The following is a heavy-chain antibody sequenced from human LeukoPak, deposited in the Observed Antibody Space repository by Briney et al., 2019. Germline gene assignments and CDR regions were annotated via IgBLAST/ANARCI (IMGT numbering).Heavy chain of an antibody. CDR2: IYSAGNT. Sequence: GGSLRLSCAASAFTVSGNYMSWVRQAPGKGLEWVSAIYSAGNTYYADSVKGRFTISRDNSKNTLYLQMNSLRAEDTAVYYCAREAYGDYGPGSAFDIWGQGTMVTVSS. CDR3: AREAYGDYGPGSAFDI. V-gene: IGHV3-53*01. D-gene: IGHD4-17*01. J-gene: IGHJ3*02. CDR1: AFTVSGNY.